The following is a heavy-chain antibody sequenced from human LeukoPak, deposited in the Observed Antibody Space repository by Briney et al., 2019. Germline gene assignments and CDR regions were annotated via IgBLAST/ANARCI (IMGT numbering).Heavy chain of an antibody. CDR3: ARGEYQLPGDY. CDR1: GFTFSDYY. V-gene: IGHV3-11*01. CDR2: ISSSGSTI. J-gene: IGHJ4*02. D-gene: IGHD2-2*01. Sequence: GGSLRLSCAASGFTFSDYYISWIRQAPGKGLEWLSYISSSGSTIDYADSVKGRFTISRDNPRNSVFLQMNSLRAEDTAVYYCARGEYQLPGDYWGQGTLVTVSS.